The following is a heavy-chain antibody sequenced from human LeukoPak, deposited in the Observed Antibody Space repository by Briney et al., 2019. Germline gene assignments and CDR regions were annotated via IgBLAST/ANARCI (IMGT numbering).Heavy chain of an antibody. CDR1: GGSISSGGYS. Sequence: SETLSLTCAVSGGSISSGGYSWSWIRQPPGKGLEWIGYIYHSGSTYYNPSLKSRVTISVDRSKNQFSLKLSSVTAADTAVYYCASRGYSGFNDYWGQGTLVTVSS. CDR2: IYHSGST. J-gene: IGHJ4*02. D-gene: IGHD5-12*01. CDR3: ASRGYSGFNDY. V-gene: IGHV4-30-2*01.